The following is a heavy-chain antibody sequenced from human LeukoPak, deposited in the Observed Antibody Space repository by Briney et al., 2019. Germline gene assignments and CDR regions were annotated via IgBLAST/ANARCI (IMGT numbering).Heavy chain of an antibody. V-gene: IGHV3-21*01. CDR2: ISSSSSYI. J-gene: IGHJ4*02. CDR1: GFTFSTYS. Sequence: PGGSLRLSRAASGFTFSTYSMNWVRQPPGKGLEWVSSISSSSSYIYYPDSVKGRFTISRDNAKNSLYLQMNSLRAEDTAVYYCATEGDWGQGTLVTVSS. CDR3: ATEGD.